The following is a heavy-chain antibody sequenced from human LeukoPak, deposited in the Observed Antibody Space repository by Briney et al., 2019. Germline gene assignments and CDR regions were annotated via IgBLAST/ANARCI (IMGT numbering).Heavy chain of an antibody. Sequence: KTSETLSLTCTVSGGSFSGNYWIWIRQPPGKGLEWIGYIHYSGSTNYNPSLKSRVTVSIDTSKNQFSLKLRSVTAADTAVYYCAREGDGDHAALDYWGQGTQVTVSS. CDR3: AREGDGDHAALDY. D-gene: IGHD4-17*01. CDR2: IHYSGST. V-gene: IGHV4-59*01. J-gene: IGHJ4*02. CDR1: GGSFSGNY.